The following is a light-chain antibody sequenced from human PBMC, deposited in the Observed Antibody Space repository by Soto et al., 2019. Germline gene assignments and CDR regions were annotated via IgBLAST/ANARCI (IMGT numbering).Light chain of an antibody. J-gene: IGKJ2*01. CDR3: QHYNRYPYT. V-gene: IGKV1-5*01. CDR1: QSINSW. Sequence: DIQMTQSPPTLSASVGDRVTITCRASQSINSWLAWYQQRPGQAPKLLIYDASSLESGVPSRFSGSESGTEFTLTISSLQPEDIATYYCQHYNRYPYTFGQGTKLEI. CDR2: DAS.